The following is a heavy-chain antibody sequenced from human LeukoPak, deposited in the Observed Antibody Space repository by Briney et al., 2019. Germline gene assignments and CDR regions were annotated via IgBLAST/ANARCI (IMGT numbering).Heavy chain of an antibody. J-gene: IGHJ3*02. CDR3: ARDFRGSVDAFDI. CDR2: IYYSGRT. CDR1: GGPISDYY. Sequence: SETLSLTCTVSGGPISDYYWNWMRQPPGKGLEWIGYIYYSGRTDYNPSLKSRVSISVDTSKNQFSLKLSSVTAADTAVYYCARDFRGSVDAFDIWGQGTMVAVSS. V-gene: IGHV4-59*01.